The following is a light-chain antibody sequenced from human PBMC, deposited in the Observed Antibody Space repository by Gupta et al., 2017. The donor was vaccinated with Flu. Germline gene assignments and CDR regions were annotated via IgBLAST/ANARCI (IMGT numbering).Light chain of an antibody. CDR3: SSYTSIYTFV. V-gene: IGLV2-18*02. CDR2: EVS. J-gene: IGLJ1*01. Sequence: QSALTQPPSVSVSPGQSVTISCTGTGSDVGYYNRVSWYQQLPGTVPKLIIYEVSNRPSGVPDRFSGSKSGNTASLTISGLQGDDEADYYCSSYTSIYTFVFGTGTKVTVL. CDR1: GSDVGYYNR.